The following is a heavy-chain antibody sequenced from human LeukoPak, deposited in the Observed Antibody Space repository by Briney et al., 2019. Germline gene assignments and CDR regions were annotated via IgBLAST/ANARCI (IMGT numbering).Heavy chain of an antibody. CDR1: GYTFTGYY. V-gene: IGHV1-2*02. CDR2: INPNSGGT. D-gene: IGHD3-22*01. CDR3: ARAHITYYDSSGYFDY. J-gene: IGHJ4*02. Sequence: ASVKVSCKASGYTFTGYYMHWVRQAPGQGLEGMGWINPNSGGTNYAQKFQGRVTMTRDTSISTAYMELSRLRSDDTAVYYCARAHITYYDSSGYFDYWGQGTLVTVSS.